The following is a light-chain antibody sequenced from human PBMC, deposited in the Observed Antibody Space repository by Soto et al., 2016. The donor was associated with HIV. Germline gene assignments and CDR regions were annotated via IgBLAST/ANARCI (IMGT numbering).Light chain of an antibody. Sequence: SGLTQDPTVSVALGQTVRITCQGDILRSYYASWYQQKPGQAPVLVIYGKNKRPSGTPDRFSGSNSGDTGSLTITGAQAEDEADYYCNSRDSSGNHVVFGGGTKLIVL. J-gene: IGLJ3*02. CDR3: NSRDSSGNHVV. V-gene: IGLV3-19*01. CDR1: ILRSYY. CDR2: GKN.